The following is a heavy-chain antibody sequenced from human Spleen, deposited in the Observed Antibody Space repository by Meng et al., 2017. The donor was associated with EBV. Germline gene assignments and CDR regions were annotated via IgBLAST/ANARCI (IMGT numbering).Heavy chain of an antibody. CDR2: MSYGGNT. CDR3: ARDRGDTNAYDFDF. D-gene: IGHD5-18*01. J-gene: IGHJ4*02. V-gene: IGHV4-39*07. Sequence: LGVEGAVLGGPAETLSLRGIVLGGFSGISEYYWGGMRQPPGKGLECIGWMSYGGNTYYQPSLKSRVTISVDTSKKQISLQLSSVTAADTAVYYCARDRGDTNAYDFDFWGQGTLVTVSS. CDR1: GGFSGISEYY.